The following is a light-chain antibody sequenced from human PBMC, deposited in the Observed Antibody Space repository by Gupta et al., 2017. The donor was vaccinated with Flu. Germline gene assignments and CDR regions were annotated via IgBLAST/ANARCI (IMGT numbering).Light chain of an antibody. CDR3: QQSYSSPFT. CDR1: QSISSY. CDR2: AAS. J-gene: IGKJ3*01. Sequence: DIQMTQSPSSLSASVRDRVTITCRASQSISSYLNWYQQKPGKAPKLLIYAASSLQGGVPSRFRGSGSGTDFTLTISSLQPEDFATYYCQQSYSSPFTFGPGTKVDIK. V-gene: IGKV1-39*01.